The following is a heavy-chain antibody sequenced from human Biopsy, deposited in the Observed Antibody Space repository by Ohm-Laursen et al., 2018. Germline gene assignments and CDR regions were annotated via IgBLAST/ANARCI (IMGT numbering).Heavy chain of an antibody. CDR1: GFTVNDHA. J-gene: IGHJ6*02. V-gene: IGHV3-9*01. CDR3: TKDLIPAGTDV. CDR2: ISWDSGRI. Sequence: SLRLSCAAAGFTVNDHAMHWVRQPPGKGLEWVSGISWDSGRIGYADSVKGRFTVSRDNAKKSLYLEMNSLRPEDTALYYWTKDLIPAGTDVWGQGTTVTVSS.